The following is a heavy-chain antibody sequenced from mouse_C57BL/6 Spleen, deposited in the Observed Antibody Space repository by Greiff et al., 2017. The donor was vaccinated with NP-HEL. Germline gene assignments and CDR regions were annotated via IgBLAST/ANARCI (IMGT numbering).Heavy chain of an antibody. CDR1: GYTFTSYW. CDR3: ARCDYGSRGYFDV. D-gene: IGHD1-1*01. J-gene: IGHJ1*03. V-gene: IGHV1-69*01. Sequence: QVQLQQPGAELVMPGASVKLSCKASGYTFTSYWMHWVKQRPGQGLEWIGEIDPSDSYTNYNQKFKGKSTLTVDKSSSTAYMQLSSLTSEDSAVYYCARCDYGSRGYFDVWGTGTTVTVSS. CDR2: IDPSDSYT.